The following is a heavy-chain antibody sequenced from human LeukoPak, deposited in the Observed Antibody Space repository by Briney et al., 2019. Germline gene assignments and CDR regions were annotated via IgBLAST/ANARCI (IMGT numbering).Heavy chain of an antibody. CDR2: ISAYNGNT. J-gene: IGHJ6*02. D-gene: IGHD2-2*01. Sequence: ASVKVSCKASGYTFTGYHMHWVRQAPGQGLEWMGWISAYNGNTNYAQKLQGRVTMTTDTSTSTAYMELRSLRSDDTAVYYCARDRPLAPIVVVPAASDGYYYYGMDVWGQGTTVTVSS. CDR3: ARDRPLAPIVVVPAASDGYYYYGMDV. V-gene: IGHV1-18*04. CDR1: GYTFTGYH.